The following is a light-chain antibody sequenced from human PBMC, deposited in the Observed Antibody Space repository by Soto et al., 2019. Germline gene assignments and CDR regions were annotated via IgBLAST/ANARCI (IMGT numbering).Light chain of an antibody. V-gene: IGKV4-1*01. CDR2: WAS. Sequence: DFVMTQSPDSLAVSLGERATINSKSSHSVLFGSNNYLAWYQQKSGQPPKLLINWASTRESGVPDRFSGSGSGTDFTLTISSLQAVDVAVYYCQRYYGTPLTFGGGTKVEIK. CDR3: QRYYGTPLT. J-gene: IGKJ4*01. CDR1: HSVLFGSNNY.